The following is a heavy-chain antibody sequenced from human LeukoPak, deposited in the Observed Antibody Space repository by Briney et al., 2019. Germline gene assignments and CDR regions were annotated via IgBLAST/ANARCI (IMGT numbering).Heavy chain of an antibody. CDR1: RYTFTSYG. V-gene: IGHV1-18*01. CDR2: ISAYNGNT. D-gene: IGHD6-6*01. CDR3: ARDLGIAARPRGDY. J-gene: IGHJ4*02. Sequence: GASVKVSCKASRYTFTSYGISWVRQAPGQGLEWMGWISAYNGNTNYAQKLQGRVTMTTDTSTGTAYMELRSLRSDDTAVYYCARDLGIAARPRGDYWGQGTLVTVSS.